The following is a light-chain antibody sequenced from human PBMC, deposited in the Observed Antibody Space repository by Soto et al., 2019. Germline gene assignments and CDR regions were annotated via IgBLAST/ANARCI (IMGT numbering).Light chain of an antibody. J-gene: IGKJ4*01. V-gene: IGKV3-11*01. CDR2: NAF. CDR3: EKRTTPTT. CDR1: QSIDSH. Sequence: EIVLTQSPATLSLSPGERPTITCRASQSIDSHLGRYQQKPGQAPRLLIYNAFQRVVGVPARFSGSVSGTDFTLTISTLEPEDFAVYYCEKRTTPTTFGGGTKVEI.